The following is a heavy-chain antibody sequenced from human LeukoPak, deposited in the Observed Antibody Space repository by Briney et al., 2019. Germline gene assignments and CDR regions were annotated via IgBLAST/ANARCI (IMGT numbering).Heavy chain of an antibody. CDR1: GYTFTSYY. Sequence: GASVKVSCKASGYTFTSYYMHWVRQAPGQGLEWMEIMNPSGGSTSYAQKFQGRVTMTRDTSTSTVYMELSSLRSEDTAVYYCARVPKNTIYGMDVWGQGTTVTVSS. J-gene: IGHJ6*02. CDR3: ARVPKNTIYGMDV. V-gene: IGHV1-46*01. D-gene: IGHD1/OR15-1a*01. CDR2: MNPSGGST.